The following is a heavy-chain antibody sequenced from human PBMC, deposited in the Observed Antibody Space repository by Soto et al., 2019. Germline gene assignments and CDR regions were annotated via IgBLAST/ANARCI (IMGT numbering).Heavy chain of an antibody. Sequence: QVQLQESGPGLVKPSETLSLTCTVSGGSISSYYWSWIRQPAGKGLEWIGRIYTSGSTNYNPSLKSRVTMSVDTSKNQSSLKLSSVTAADTAVYYCARDYYDSSGYYSYYYGMDVWGQGTTVTVSS. J-gene: IGHJ6*02. V-gene: IGHV4-4*07. CDR1: GGSISSYY. CDR2: IYTSGST. CDR3: ARDYYDSSGYYSYYYGMDV. D-gene: IGHD3-22*01.